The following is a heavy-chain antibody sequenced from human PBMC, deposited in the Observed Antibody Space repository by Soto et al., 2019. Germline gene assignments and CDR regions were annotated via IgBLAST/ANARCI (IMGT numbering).Heavy chain of an antibody. CDR1: GFSFTTYW. V-gene: IGHV5-51*01. D-gene: IGHD6-13*01. CDR2: IYPGDSKT. Sequence: PGESLKISCKGSGFSFTTYWIAWVRQMPGKGLEWMGIIYPGDSKTTYSPSFQGQVTISADKSISTAYLQWSSLKASDTALYYCAKDHSSSWYKDEFSYYYGMDVWGQGTTVTAP. CDR3: AKDHSSSWYKDEFSYYYGMDV. J-gene: IGHJ6*02.